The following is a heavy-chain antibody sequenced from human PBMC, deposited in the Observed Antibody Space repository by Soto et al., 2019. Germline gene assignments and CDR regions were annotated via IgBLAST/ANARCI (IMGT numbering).Heavy chain of an antibody. V-gene: IGHV3-74*01. CDR2: INSDGSST. CDR3: VRTSLVVAAATREDY. J-gene: IGHJ4*02. Sequence: EVQLVESGGGLVQPGGSLRLSCAASGFTFSSYWMHWVRQAPGKGLVWVSRINSDGSSTSYADSVKGRFTICRDNAKNTLYLLMNSLRAEDTALYYCVRTSLVVAAATREDYWGQGTLVTVSS. D-gene: IGHD2-15*01. CDR1: GFTFSSYW.